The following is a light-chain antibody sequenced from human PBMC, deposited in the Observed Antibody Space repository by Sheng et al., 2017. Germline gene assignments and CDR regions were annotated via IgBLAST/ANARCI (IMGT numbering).Light chain of an antibody. CDR1: QSLSNY. CDR3: QHRG. CDR2: DTS. J-gene: IGKJ2*03. Sequence: EIVLTQSPATLSLSPGDRAALSCRASQSLSNYLAWYQKKPGQAPRLLIYDTSNRAAGIPPRFSGSGSGTDFTLTISSLQPDDFATYYCQHRGFGQGTKLEIK. V-gene: IGKV3-11*01.